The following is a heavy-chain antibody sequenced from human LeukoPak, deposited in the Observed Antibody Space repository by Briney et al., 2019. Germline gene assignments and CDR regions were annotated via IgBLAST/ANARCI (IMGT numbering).Heavy chain of an antibody. Sequence: GGSLRLSCAASGFTFSSYWMSWVRQAPGKGLEWVANIKQDGSEKYYVDSVKGRFTISRDNSKNTLYLQMNSLRAEDTAVYYCAKGSTYYYDSSGYYPMEGWGQGTLVTVSS. CDR2: IKQDGSEK. V-gene: IGHV3-7*01. CDR3: AKGSTYYYDSSGYYPMEG. CDR1: GFTFSSYW. J-gene: IGHJ4*02. D-gene: IGHD3-22*01.